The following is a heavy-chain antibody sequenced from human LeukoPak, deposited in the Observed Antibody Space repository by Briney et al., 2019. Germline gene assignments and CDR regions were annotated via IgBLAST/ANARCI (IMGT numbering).Heavy chain of an antibody. CDR3: ARERIGDDAFDI. Sequence: GGSLRLSCAASGFTFSSYEMNWVRQAPGKGLEWVSYISSSGNPIYYADSAKGRFTISRDNAKNSLYLQMNSLRAEDTALYYCARERIGDDAFDIWGQGTMVTVSS. D-gene: IGHD2-15*01. CDR2: ISSSGNPI. CDR1: GFTFSSYE. V-gene: IGHV3-48*03. J-gene: IGHJ3*02.